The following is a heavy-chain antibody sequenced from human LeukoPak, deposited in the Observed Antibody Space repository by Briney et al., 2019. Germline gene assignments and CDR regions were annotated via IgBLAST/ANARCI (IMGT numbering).Heavy chain of an antibody. V-gene: IGHV3-66*02. Sequence: PGGSLRLSCAASGFTVSSNYMSWVRQAPGKGLEWVSVIYSGGSTYYADSVKGRFTISRDNSKNTLYLQMNSLRAEDTAVYCCARDWGSTYYYDSSGSPGDYWGQGTLVTVSS. CDR1: GFTVSSNY. J-gene: IGHJ4*02. D-gene: IGHD3-22*01. CDR2: IYSGGST. CDR3: ARDWGSTYYYDSSGSPGDY.